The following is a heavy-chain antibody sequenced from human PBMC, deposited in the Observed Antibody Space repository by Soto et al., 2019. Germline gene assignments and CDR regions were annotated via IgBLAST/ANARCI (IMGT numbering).Heavy chain of an antibody. D-gene: IGHD3-16*01. CDR3: ARGGTFRTFDY. J-gene: IGHJ4*02. V-gene: IGHV4-59*01. Sequence: ASETLSLTCTVSGGSINNYYWSWIRQPPGKGLERIGYIYYSGNTNYNPSLKSRVTISVDTSKNQFSLKLSSATAADTAVYYCARGGTFRTFDYWGQGTLVTVSS. CDR1: GGSINNYY. CDR2: IYYSGNT.